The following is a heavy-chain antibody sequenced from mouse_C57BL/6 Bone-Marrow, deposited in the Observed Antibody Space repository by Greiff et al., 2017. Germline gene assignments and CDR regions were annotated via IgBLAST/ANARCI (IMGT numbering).Heavy chain of an antibody. Sequence: EVKLMESGGGLVKPGGSLKLSCAASGFTFSDYGMHWVRQAPEKGLEWVAYISSGSSTIYYADPVQGRFTISRDNAKNTLFLQMARLRSEDTAMYYCARERPYYYAMDYWGQGTSVTVSS. J-gene: IGHJ4*01. V-gene: IGHV5-17*01. CDR2: ISSGSSTI. CDR1: GFTFSDYG. CDR3: ARERPYYYAMDY.